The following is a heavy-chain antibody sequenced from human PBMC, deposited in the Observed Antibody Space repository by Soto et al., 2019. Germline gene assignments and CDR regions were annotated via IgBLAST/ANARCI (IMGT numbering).Heavy chain of an antibody. CDR1: GGTFSSYA. D-gene: IGHD2-2*01. V-gene: IGHV1-69*13. CDR3: ARSRVVPAAISWFDP. CDR2: IIPIFGTA. J-gene: IGHJ5*02. Sequence: SVKVSCKASGGTFSSYAISWVRQAPGQGLEWMGGIIPIFGTANYAQKFQGRVTITADESTSTAYMELSSLRSEDTAVYYCARSRVVPAAISWFDPWGQGTLVTVSS.